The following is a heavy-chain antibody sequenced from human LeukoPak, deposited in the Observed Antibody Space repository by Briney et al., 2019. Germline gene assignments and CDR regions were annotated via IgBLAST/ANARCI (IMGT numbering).Heavy chain of an antibody. V-gene: IGHV1-69*04. D-gene: IGHD5-12*01. J-gene: IGHJ4*02. CDR3: ARGDSGYDYGFDN. Sequence: SVKVSCKASGGTFSSYAISWVRQAPGQGLEWMGRIIPILGIANYAQKFQGRVTITADKSTSTAYMELSSLRSEDTAVYYCARGDSGYDYGFDNWGQGTLVTVSS. CDR1: GGTFSSYA. CDR2: IIPILGIA.